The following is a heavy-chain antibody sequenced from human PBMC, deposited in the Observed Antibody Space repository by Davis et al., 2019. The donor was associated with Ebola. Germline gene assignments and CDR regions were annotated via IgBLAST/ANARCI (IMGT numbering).Heavy chain of an antibody. J-gene: IGHJ4*02. D-gene: IGHD3-9*01. CDR1: GFTFSSHW. Sequence: GESLKISCAASGFTFSSHWMHWIRQAPGKGLVWVSRINSDETVTRYADSVKGRFTISRDNAKNTLYLQMNSLRAEDTAVYYCTKDFDYENGYWGQGTLVTVSS. V-gene: IGHV3-74*01. CDR2: INSDETVT. CDR3: TKDFDYENGY.